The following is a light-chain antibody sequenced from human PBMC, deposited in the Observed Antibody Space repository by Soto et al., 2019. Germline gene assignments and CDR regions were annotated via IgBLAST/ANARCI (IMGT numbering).Light chain of an antibody. CDR1: QGISND. V-gene: IGKV1-17*03. CDR3: LQHNSYPWT. CDR2: AAS. Sequence: EIQMPQSPSAMSASVGDRVTITCRASQGISNDLAWFQQNPGKVPKRLIYAASSLQSGVTSRFSGSVSGTEFTLTISSMQPEDFATYYWLQHNSYPWTFGQGTKVDIK. J-gene: IGKJ1*01.